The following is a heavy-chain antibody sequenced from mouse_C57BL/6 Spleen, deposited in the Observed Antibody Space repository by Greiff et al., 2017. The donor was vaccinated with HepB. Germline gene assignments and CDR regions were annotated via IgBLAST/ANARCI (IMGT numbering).Heavy chain of an antibody. CDR1: GFTFSSYT. J-gene: IGHJ1*03. V-gene: IGHV5-9*01. CDR3: ARHKYSNYRYFDV. CDR2: ISGGGGNT. D-gene: IGHD2-5*01. Sequence: EVHLVESGGGLVKPGGSLKLSCAASGFTFSSYTMSWVRQTPEKRLEWVATISGGGGNTYYPDSVKGRFTISRDNAKNTLYLQMSSLRSEDTALYYCARHKYSNYRYFDVWGTGTTVTVSS.